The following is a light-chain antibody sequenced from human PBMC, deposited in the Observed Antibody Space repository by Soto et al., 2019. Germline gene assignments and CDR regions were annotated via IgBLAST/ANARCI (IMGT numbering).Light chain of an antibody. CDR1: QSVSSN. Sequence: ETVMTQFPATLSVSPGERATLSCRASQSVSSNLAWYQQNPGQAPRLLIYGASTRATGIPARFSGSGSGTRFTLTITSLQSEDFAVYYCQQYDNWPRTFGQGTTLAIK. V-gene: IGKV3-15*01. CDR3: QQYDNWPRT. CDR2: GAS. J-gene: IGKJ2*02.